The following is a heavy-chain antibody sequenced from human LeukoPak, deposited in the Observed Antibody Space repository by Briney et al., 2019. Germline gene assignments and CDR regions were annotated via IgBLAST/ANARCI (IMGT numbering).Heavy chain of an antibody. D-gene: IGHD3-10*01. J-gene: IGHJ4*02. CDR2: ISYDGSNK. CDR1: GLTFTSFA. Sequence: GGSLRLSCAASGLTFTSFAMSWVRQAPGKGLEWVAVISYDGSNKYYADSVKGRFTISRDNSKNTLYLQMNSLRAEDTAVYYCARGATYDYWGQGTLVTVSS. V-gene: IGHV3-30-3*01. CDR3: ARGATYDY.